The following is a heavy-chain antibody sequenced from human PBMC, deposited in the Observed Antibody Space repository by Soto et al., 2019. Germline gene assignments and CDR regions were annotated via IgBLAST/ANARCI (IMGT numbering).Heavy chain of an antibody. J-gene: IGHJ5*02. CDR3: ARGGIEGVTWNWFDT. CDR1: GFTFSSHD. CDR2: IESDGDA. Sequence: PGGSLRLSCTASGFTFSSHDMHWVRQVTGKGLEWVSGIESDGDAKYLASVKGRFSISRENAKNSLHLQMNSLRAEDTAVYYCARGGIEGVTWNWFDTWGQGT. D-gene: IGHD3-16*01. V-gene: IGHV3-13*01.